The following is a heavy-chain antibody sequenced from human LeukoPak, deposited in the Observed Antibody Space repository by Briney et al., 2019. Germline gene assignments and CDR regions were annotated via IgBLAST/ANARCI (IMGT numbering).Heavy chain of an antibody. Sequence: SETLSLTCTVSGGSISSGGYCWNWIRQHPGKGLEWIGYIYSSGGTFYNASLMSRLAISLDTSKNQFSLKLGSVTAADTAVYFCARRDSASYNWFDPWGPGTLVTVSS. CDR1: GGSISSGGYC. CDR3: ARRDSASYNWFDP. V-gene: IGHV4-31*03. J-gene: IGHJ5*02. CDR2: IYSSGGT. D-gene: IGHD5-24*01.